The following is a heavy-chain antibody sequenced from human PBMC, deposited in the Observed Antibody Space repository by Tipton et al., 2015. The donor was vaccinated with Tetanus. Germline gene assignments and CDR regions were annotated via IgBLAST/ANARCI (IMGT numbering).Heavy chain of an antibody. Sequence: TLSLTCTVSGGSVSSFYWSWIRQSAGKGLEWIGRIYATGSTNYNPSLESRVTMSVGASKTQFSLSLSSVTAADTAMYYCAGDKRLAALTPFAIWGPGTMVTVS. CDR1: GGSVSSFY. V-gene: IGHV4-4*07. J-gene: IGHJ3*02. CDR3: AGDKRLAALTPFAI. CDR2: IYATGST. D-gene: IGHD2-15*01.